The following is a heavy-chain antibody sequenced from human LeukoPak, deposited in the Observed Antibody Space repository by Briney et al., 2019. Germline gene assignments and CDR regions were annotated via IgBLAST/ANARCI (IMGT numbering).Heavy chain of an antibody. CDR1: GGSISSYY. CDR3: ARGYGSGSYLGFDY. V-gene: IGHV4-59*01. Sequence: SETLSLTCTVSGGSISSYYWSWIRQPPAQGLEWIGYIYYSGSTNYNPSLKSRVTISVDTSKNQFSLKLSSVTAADTAVYYCARGYGSGSYLGFDYWGQGTLVTVSS. J-gene: IGHJ4*02. CDR2: IYYSGST. D-gene: IGHD3-10*01.